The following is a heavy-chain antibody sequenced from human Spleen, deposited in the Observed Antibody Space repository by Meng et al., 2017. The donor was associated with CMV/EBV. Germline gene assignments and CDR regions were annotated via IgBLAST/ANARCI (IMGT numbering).Heavy chain of an antibody. V-gene: IGHV4-39*01. CDR2: IYYSGST. Sequence: SGGSISSSSHYWGWIRQPPGKGLEWIASIYYSGSTYYNPSLKSRVTISVDTSKNQFSLRLSSVTAADTSVYYCARRVAAGYSSNFDYWGQGTLVTVSS. D-gene: IGHD6-13*01. J-gene: IGHJ4*02. CDR1: GGSISSSSHY. CDR3: ARRVAAGYSSNFDY.